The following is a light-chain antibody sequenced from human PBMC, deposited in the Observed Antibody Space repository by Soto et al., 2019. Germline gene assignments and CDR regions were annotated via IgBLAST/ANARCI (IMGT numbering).Light chain of an antibody. V-gene: IGKV1-33*01. Sequence: DIQMTQSPSSLSASVGDRATITCQASQNINNYLNWYQQKPGRAPKLLIYYASNLEAGVPSRFGGSGSGTGFTFTISRLQPEDIATYYCQQYENLPTFGQGTRLEI. CDR3: QQYENLPT. CDR1: QNINNY. J-gene: IGKJ5*01. CDR2: YAS.